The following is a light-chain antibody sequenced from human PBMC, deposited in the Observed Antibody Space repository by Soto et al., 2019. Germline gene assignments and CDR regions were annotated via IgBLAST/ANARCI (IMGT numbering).Light chain of an antibody. J-gene: IGKJ1*01. Sequence: EIVMTQSPATLSVSPGERATLSCRASQSVSSNLAWYQQKPGQAPRLLIYGASTRATGIPARFSGSGSGTEFTLIISSLQSEDSAVYYCQQRSNWPWTFGQGTKVDIK. CDR2: GAS. CDR3: QQRSNWPWT. V-gene: IGKV3-15*01. CDR1: QSVSSN.